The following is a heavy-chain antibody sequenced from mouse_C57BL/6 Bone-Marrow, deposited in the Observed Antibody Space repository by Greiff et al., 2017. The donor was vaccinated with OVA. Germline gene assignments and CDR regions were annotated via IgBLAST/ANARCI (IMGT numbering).Heavy chain of an antibody. V-gene: IGHV1-82*01. Sequence: VMLVESGPELVKPGASVKISCKASGYAFSSSWMNWVKQRPGKGLEWIGRIYPGDGDTNYNGKFKGKATLTADKSSSTAYMQLSSLTSEDSAVYFCARSGYYGSKGYWGQGTTLTVSS. J-gene: IGHJ2*01. D-gene: IGHD1-1*01. CDR2: IYPGDGDT. CDR3: ARSGYYGSKGY. CDR1: GYAFSSSW.